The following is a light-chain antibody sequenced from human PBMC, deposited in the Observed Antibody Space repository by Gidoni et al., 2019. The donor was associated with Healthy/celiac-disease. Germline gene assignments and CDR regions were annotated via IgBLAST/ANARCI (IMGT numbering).Light chain of an antibody. CDR2: EVS. V-gene: IGLV2-8*01. CDR1: SSDVGGYNY. J-gene: IGLJ3*02. CDR3: SSYEGSNNLV. Sequence: QSALTHPPSASGSPGQSVTISCTGTSSDVGGYNYDSWYQQHPGKAPKLMIYEVSKRPAGVPDRFSGSKSGNTASLTVAGLQAEDEADYYCSSYEGSNNLVFGGGTKLTVL.